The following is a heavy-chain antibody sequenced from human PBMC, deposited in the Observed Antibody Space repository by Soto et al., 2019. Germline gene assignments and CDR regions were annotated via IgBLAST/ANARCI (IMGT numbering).Heavy chain of an antibody. D-gene: IGHD2-15*01. CDR1: GYTFSSYG. J-gene: IGHJ5*02. V-gene: IGHV1-18*01. CDR2: ISAYNGNT. Sequence: QVQLVQSGAEVRKPGTSVKVSCKAAGYTFSSYGISWERQVPGQGLEWMGWISAYNGNTKYAQKLQGRVTMTTDTSTSTDYRELRSLRSDDTCVYYFARGPSTGDMWPRFCSWFDPWGQGTLVTVSS. CDR3: ARGPSTGDMWPRFCSWFDP.